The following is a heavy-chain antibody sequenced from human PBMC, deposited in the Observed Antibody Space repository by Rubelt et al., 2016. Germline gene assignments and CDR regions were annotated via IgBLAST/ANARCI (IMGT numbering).Heavy chain of an antibody. CDR3: AGGYGSGSYFGY. CDR2: INHSGSA. J-gene: IGHJ4*02. V-gene: IGHV4-34*01. Sequence: QVQLQQWGAGLLKPSETLSLTCAVYGGSSSAYYWSWIRQTPGKGLEWIGEINHSGSANYSPSLKSRVTMSIDTSKNQFSLRLSSVAAADTVVYYCAGGYGSGSYFGYWGQGTLVTVSS. CDR1: GGSSSAYY. D-gene: IGHD3-10*01.